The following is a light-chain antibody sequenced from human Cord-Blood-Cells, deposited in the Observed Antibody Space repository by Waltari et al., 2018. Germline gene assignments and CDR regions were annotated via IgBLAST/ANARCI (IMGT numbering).Light chain of an antibody. CDR1: QGISSY. CDR3: QQLNSYLFT. Sequence: DIQLTQSPSFLSASVGDRVTITRRASQGISSYLAWYQQTPGKAPKLLIYAASTVQSGVPSRFSGSGSGTEFTLTISSLQPEDFATYYCQQLNSYLFTFGPGTKVDIK. J-gene: IGKJ3*01. CDR2: AAS. V-gene: IGKV1-9*01.